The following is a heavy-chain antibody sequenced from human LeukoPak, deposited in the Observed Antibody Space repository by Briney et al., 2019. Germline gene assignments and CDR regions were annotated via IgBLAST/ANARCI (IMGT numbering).Heavy chain of an antibody. V-gene: IGHV1-2*02. D-gene: IGHD2-8*01. CDR2: INPNSGGT. CDR3: ARARMVYAIPLDY. CDR1: GYTFTGYY. Sequence: GASVKVSCKASGYTFTGYYMHWVRQAPGQGLEWMGWINPNSGGTNYAQKFQGRVTMTRDTSISTAYMELSRLRSDDTAVYYCARARMVYAIPLDYWGQGTLVTVSS. J-gene: IGHJ4*02.